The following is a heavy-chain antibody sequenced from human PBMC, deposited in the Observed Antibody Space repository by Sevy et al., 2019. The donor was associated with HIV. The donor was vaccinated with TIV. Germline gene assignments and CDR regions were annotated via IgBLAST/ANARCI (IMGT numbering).Heavy chain of an antibody. V-gene: IGHV1-18*01. CDR2: ISAYNGNT. D-gene: IGHD3-22*01. J-gene: IGHJ4*02. CDR1: GYTFTSYG. CDR3: ARDPYYYDSSGYYSSYFDY. Sequence: ASVKVSCKASGYTFTSYGISWVRQAPGQGLEWMGWISAYNGNTNYAQELQGRVTMTTDTSTSTAYMELRSLRSDDTAVYYCARDPYYYDSSGYYSSYFDYWGQGTLVTVSS.